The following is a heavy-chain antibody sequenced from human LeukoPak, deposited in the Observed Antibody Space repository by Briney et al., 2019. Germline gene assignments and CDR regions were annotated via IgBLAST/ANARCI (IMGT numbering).Heavy chain of an antibody. V-gene: IGHV3-23*01. Sequence: GGSLRLSCAASGFTFSSYAMSWVRQAPGKGLEWVSSISNSGGSTYYAGSVKGRFTISRDNSKNTLYLQMNSLRAEDTAVYYCRSPPMVRGVIIDRDYWGQGTLVTVSS. J-gene: IGHJ4*02. CDR2: ISNSGGST. CDR1: GFTFSSYA. CDR3: RSPPMVRGVIIDRDY. D-gene: IGHD3-10*01.